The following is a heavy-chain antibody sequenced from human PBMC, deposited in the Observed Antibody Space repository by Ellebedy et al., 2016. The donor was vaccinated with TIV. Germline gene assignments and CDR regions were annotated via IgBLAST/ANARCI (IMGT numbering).Heavy chain of an antibody. CDR1: GGPITSYF. V-gene: IGHV4-59*08. CDR3: VKWVDS. CDR2: MYHTGIT. J-gene: IGHJ5*01. Sequence: SETLSLTCTVSGGPITSYFWSWVRQPPGKALEWIGYMYHTGITSDNPSLKSRVTISVDTSKNQFSLRLTSVTAADTAVYYCVKWVDSWGRGTLVVVSS.